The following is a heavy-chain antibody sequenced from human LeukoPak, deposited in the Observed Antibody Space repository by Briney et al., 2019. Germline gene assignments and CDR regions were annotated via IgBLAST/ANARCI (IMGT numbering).Heavy chain of an antibody. CDR2: IHYSGSA. J-gene: IGHJ4*02. Sequence: SETLSLTCAVYGGSFSGYYWTWIRQPPGKGLEWIGEIHYSGSATYNPSLKSRVTISVDTSKNQFSLKLNSVTAADTAVYYCARGQWFRAFWSRGTPVTVPS. D-gene: IGHD3-10*01. CDR3: ARGQWFRAF. V-gene: IGHV4-34*01. CDR1: GGSFSGYY.